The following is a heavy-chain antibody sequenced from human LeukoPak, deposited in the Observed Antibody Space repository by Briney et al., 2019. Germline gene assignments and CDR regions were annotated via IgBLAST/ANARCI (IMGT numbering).Heavy chain of an antibody. CDR2: IYSGGST. J-gene: IGHJ4*02. Sequence: ETLSLTCTVFGGSITSYYWSWVRQAPGKGLEWVSTIYSGGSTFYADSVKGRFTISRDKSENTLYLQMNSLRAEDTAVYYCARDPLVPGVYFDYWGQGTLVTVSS. D-gene: IGHD2-2*01. V-gene: IGHV3-53*01. CDR3: ARDPLVPGVYFDY. CDR1: GGSITSYY.